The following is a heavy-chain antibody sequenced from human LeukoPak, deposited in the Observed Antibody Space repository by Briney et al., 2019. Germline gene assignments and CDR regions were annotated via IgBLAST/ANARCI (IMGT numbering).Heavy chain of an antibody. CDR1: GYTLTELS. CDR3: AISLRYFDWLAPLGYFDY. D-gene: IGHD3-9*01. Sequence: ASVKVSCKVSGYTLTELSMHWVRQAPGKGLEWMGGFDPEDGETIYAQKFQGRVTITADKSTSTAYMELSSLRSEDTAVYYCAISLRYFDWLAPLGYFDYWGQGTLVTVSS. J-gene: IGHJ4*02. V-gene: IGHV1-24*01. CDR2: FDPEDGET.